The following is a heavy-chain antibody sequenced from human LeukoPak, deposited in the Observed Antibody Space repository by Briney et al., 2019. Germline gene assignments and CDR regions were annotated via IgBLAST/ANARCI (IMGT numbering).Heavy chain of an antibody. D-gene: IGHD6-13*01. V-gene: IGHV3-30*18. CDR1: GFTFSSYG. Sequence: GRSLRLSCAASGFTFSSYGMHWVRQAPGKGLEWVAVISYDGSNKYYADSVKGRFTISRDNSKNTLYLQMNSLRAEDTAMYYCAKDGIAAAGTLDYWGQGTLVTVSS. CDR2: ISYDGSNK. CDR3: AKDGIAAAGTLDY. J-gene: IGHJ4*02.